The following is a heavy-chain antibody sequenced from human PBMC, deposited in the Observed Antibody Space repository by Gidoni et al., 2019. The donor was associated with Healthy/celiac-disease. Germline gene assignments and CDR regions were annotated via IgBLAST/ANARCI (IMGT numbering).Heavy chain of an antibody. J-gene: IGHJ5*02. CDR2: ISGSGGST. Sequence: EVQLLESGGGLVQPGGSLSLSCAASGFPFSSYAMSWVSQAPGKGLEWVAAISGSGGSTYYADSVKGRFTISRDNSKNTLYLQMNSLRAEETAVYYCAKDGTMIVVGWFDPWGQGTLVTVSS. CDR3: AKDGTMIVVGWFDP. D-gene: IGHD3-22*01. V-gene: IGHV3-23*01. CDR1: GFPFSSYA.